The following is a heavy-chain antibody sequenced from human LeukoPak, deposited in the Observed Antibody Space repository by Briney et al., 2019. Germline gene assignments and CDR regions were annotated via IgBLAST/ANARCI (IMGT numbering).Heavy chain of an antibody. CDR2: ISGSGGTR. Sequence: GGSLRLSCAASGFTFSSYAMTWVRQAPGKGLEWVSVISGSGGTRYYADSVTGRFTVSRDNSKNTLYLQMNSLRAEDTAVYYCAKGRDIVVVPAAPSDAFDIWGQGTMVTVSS. V-gene: IGHV3-23*01. D-gene: IGHD2-2*01. CDR3: AKGRDIVVVPAAPSDAFDI. J-gene: IGHJ3*02. CDR1: GFTFSSYA.